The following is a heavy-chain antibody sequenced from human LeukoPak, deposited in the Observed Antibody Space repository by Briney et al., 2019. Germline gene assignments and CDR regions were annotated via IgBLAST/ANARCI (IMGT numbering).Heavy chain of an antibody. V-gene: IGHV1-18*01. D-gene: IGHD3-16*01. J-gene: IGHJ3*02. CDR1: GYDFTSVG. CDR2: ISPYNGNT. CDR3: ARATGTWGHDGFDI. Sequence: ASVKVSCKASGYDFTSVGITWVRRAPGQGLEWMGWISPYNGNTRYAQKFQGRVAMTTDTSTTTAYMELRSLRSDDTAVYYCARATGTWGHDGFDIWGQGTMVTVSS.